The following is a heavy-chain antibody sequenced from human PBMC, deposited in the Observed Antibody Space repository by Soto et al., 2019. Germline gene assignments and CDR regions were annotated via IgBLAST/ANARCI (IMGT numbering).Heavy chain of an antibody. Sequence: QVQLVESGGSVVQPGRSLRLSCEASGFTFTSYAMHWVRQAPGKGLEWVAVISYDGINAYYADSVKGRFTISRDNSKNTLFLQMRSLRVEDTAVYYCARDRLRLGELSLIGYFDYWGQGTLVTVSS. CDR3: ARDRLRLGELSLIGYFDY. CDR1: GFTFTSYA. CDR2: ISYDGINA. D-gene: IGHD3-16*02. J-gene: IGHJ4*02. V-gene: IGHV3-30*15.